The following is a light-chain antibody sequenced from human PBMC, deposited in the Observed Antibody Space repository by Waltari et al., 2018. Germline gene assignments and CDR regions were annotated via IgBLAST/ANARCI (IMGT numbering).Light chain of an antibody. J-gene: IGKJ4*01. CDR1: PSVSSSN. V-gene: IGKV3-20*01. Sequence: EIVLTQSPGTLSLSPGERATLSCRPSPSVSSSNLAWYHQRPGQAPRLLIYGASSRATGIPDRFSGSGSGTDFTLTISRLEPEDFAVYYCQQYGSSPTFGGGTKVEIK. CDR2: GAS. CDR3: QQYGSSPT.